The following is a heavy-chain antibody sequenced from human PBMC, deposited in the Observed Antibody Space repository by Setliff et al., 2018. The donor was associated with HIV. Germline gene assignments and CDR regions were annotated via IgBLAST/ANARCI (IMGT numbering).Heavy chain of an antibody. J-gene: IGHJ4*02. Sequence: SVKVSCKAPGDTFSTSALSWVRQAPGQGLEWVGWVLPLFETTTYAQTFHGRVSITTDESTSTTYMELSSLRSDETAVYYCARGQVVGYTYSGIELWGQGTLVTVSS. CDR3: ARGQVVGYTYSGIEL. CDR2: VLPLFETT. CDR1: GDTFSTSA. V-gene: IGHV1-69*05. D-gene: IGHD5-18*01.